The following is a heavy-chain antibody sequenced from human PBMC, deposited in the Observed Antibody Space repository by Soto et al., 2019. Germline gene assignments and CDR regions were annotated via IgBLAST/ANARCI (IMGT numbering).Heavy chain of an antibody. D-gene: IGHD3-22*01. CDR3: ARSYYDSSASYASYGMDV. J-gene: IGHJ6*02. Sequence: GGSLRLSCAASGFAFDDYAMHWVRQAPGKGPEWISHISSSSRSLFYADSVKGRFTISRDNAKNSLYLQMNSLRAEDTAVYYCARSYYDSSASYASYGMDVWGQGTTVTVSS. CDR1: GFAFDDYA. CDR2: ISSSSRSL. V-gene: IGHV3-48*01.